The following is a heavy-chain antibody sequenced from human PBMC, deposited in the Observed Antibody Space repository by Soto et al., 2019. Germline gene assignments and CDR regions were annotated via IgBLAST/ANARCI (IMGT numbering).Heavy chain of an antibody. V-gene: IGHV5-51*01. CDR3: ARLIQRYYDSSGSPPGWFDP. Sequence: PGASLKISCQGSGYSFTSYWIGWVRQMPGKGLEWMGIIYPGDSDTRYSPSFQGQVTISADKSISTAYLQWSSLKASDTAMYYCARLIQRYYDSSGSPPGWFDPWGQGTLVTVS. J-gene: IGHJ5*02. CDR1: GYSFTSYW. D-gene: IGHD3-22*01. CDR2: IYPGDSDT.